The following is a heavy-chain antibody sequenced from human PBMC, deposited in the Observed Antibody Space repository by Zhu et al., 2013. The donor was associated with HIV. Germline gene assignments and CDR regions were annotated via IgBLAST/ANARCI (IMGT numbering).Heavy chain of an antibody. CDR1: GYTFTKYT. J-gene: IGHJ4*02. Sequence: QVRLVQSGAEVKKPGASVKVSCKASGYTFTKYTMHWVRQAPGQRLEWMGWINVVNGNTKSSQKFRGRVTITRDTSASTAYMEMKSLRSEDTAVYYCAREYCSGGGCYSATLFDYWGPGNPGHRLL. V-gene: IGHV1-3*01. CDR3: AREYCSGGGCYSATLFDY. D-gene: IGHD2-15*01. CDR2: INVVNGNT.